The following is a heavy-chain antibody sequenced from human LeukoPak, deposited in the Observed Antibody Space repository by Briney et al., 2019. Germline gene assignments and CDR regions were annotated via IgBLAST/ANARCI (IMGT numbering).Heavy chain of an antibody. V-gene: IGHV4-59*08. CDR1: GGSISSYY. D-gene: IGHD6-13*01. Sequence: SETLSLTCTVSGGSISSYYWSWIRQPPGKGLEWIGYIYYSGSTNYNPSLKSRVTISVDTSKNQFSLKLSSVTAADTAVYYCARHGSSWYYFDYWGQGTLVTVSS. J-gene: IGHJ4*02. CDR3: ARHGSSWYYFDY. CDR2: IYYSGST.